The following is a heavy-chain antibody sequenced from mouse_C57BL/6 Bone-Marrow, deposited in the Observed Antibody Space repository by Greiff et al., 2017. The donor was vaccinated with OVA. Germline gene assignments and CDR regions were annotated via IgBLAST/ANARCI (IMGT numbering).Heavy chain of an antibody. V-gene: IGHV1-85*01. CDR1: GYTFTSYD. Sequence: QVQLQQSGPELVKPGASVKLSCKASGYTFTSYDINWVKQRPGQGLEWIGWIYPRDGSTTYNEKFKGKATLTVDTSSSTAYMELHSLTSEDSAVYFWARGDSSGLAYWGQGTLVTVSA. CDR2: IYPRDGST. J-gene: IGHJ3*01. D-gene: IGHD3-2*02. CDR3: ARGDSSGLAY.